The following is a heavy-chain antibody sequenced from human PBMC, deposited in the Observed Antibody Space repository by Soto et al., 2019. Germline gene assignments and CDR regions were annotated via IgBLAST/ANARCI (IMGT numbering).Heavy chain of an antibody. V-gene: IGHV3-30-3*01. CDR1: GFNFSSYA. Sequence: PGGSLRLSCAASGFNFSSYAMHWVRQAPGKGLERVAVMSYDGSNKNYADSVKGRFTISRDNSKNTLYLQMNSLRAEDTAVYYCARAVAVPADFDYWGQGT. CDR3: ARAVAVPADFDY. D-gene: IGHD6-19*01. CDR2: MSYDGSNK. J-gene: IGHJ4*02.